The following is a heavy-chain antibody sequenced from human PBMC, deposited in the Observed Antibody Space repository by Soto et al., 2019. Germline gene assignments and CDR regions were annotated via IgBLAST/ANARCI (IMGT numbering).Heavy chain of an antibody. CDR1: GFTFSSYW. CDR3: VRDTYSSSWFVYYYYGMDV. J-gene: IGHJ6*02. Sequence: GGSLRLSCAASGFTFSSYWMHWVRQAPGKGLVWVSRINSDGSSTSYADSVKGRFTISRDNAKNTLYLQMNSLRAEDTAVYYCVRDTYSSSWFVYYYYGMDVWGQGTTVTVSS. V-gene: IGHV3-74*01. D-gene: IGHD6-13*01. CDR2: INSDGSST.